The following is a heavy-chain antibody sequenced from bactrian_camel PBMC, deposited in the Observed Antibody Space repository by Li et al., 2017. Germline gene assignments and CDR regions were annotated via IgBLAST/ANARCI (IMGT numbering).Heavy chain of an antibody. V-gene: IGHV3S55*01. D-gene: IGHD2*01. CDR2: IYAGAIT. CDR3: AADQYRCHESYGRRWFGDYSY. CDR1: RYTYTWSC. J-gene: IGHJ6*01. Sequence: HVQLVESGGGSVQAGGSLTLSCAASRYTYTWSCMGWFRQAPGKEREAVASIYAGAITYYADSVKGRFTISQDNAKNTLLLQMNSLKPDDTAMYYCAADQYRCHESYGRRWFGDYSYWGQGTQVTVS.